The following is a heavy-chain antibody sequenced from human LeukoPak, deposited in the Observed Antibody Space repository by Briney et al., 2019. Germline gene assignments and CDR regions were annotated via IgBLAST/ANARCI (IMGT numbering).Heavy chain of an antibody. J-gene: IGHJ2*01. V-gene: IGHV3-15*01. CDR3: ATVYWYFDL. CDR2: IKSKTDGGTT. CDR1: GFTFSNAW. Sequence: PGGSLRLSCAASGFTFSNAWMSWVRQAPGKGLEWVGLIKSKTDGGTTDYAAPVKGRFTISRDDSKNTLYLQMSSLKTEDTAAYYCATVYWYFDLWGRGTLVSVSA.